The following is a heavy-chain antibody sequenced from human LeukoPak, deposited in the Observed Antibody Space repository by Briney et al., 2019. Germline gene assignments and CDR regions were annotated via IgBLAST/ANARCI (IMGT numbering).Heavy chain of an antibody. CDR3: ARAIRYCSGGSCYSYLFDY. CDR2: IYPGDSDT. Sequence: GESLKISCKGSGYSFTSYWIGWVRQMPGKGLEWMGIIYPGDSDTRYSPSFQGQVTISADKSISTAYLQWSSLKASDTAMYYCARAIRYCSGGSCYSYLFDYWGQGTLVTVSS. D-gene: IGHD2-15*01. V-gene: IGHV5-51*01. CDR1: GYSFTSYW. J-gene: IGHJ4*02.